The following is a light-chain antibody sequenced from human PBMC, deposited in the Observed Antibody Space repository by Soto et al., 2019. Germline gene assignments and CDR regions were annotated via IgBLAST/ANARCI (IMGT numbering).Light chain of an antibody. CDR1: QGISSY. V-gene: IGKV1-9*01. J-gene: IGKJ4*01. CDR3: QQLNSYPLT. CDR2: AAS. Sequence: DIQLTQSPSFLSASVGDRVTITCRASQGISSYLAWYQQKPGKAPKLLIYAASTLQSGVPSRFSGSGSGAEFTLTISSLQPEDFATYYCQQLNSYPLTSGGGTKVEIK.